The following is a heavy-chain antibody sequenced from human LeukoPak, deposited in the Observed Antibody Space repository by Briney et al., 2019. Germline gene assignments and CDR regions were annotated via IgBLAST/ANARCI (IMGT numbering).Heavy chain of an antibody. Sequence: GESLRISCKGSGYIFTNYWIGRGRQMPAKSLEWMGIIYPGDSDTRYSPSFQGQVTISADKSISTAYLQWSSLEASDTAMYYCSKLRMGSTPYWGQGTLVTVSS. V-gene: IGHV5-51*01. D-gene: IGHD2-8*01. CDR1: GYIFTNYW. J-gene: IGHJ4*02. CDR3: SKLRMGSTPY. CDR2: IYPGDSDT.